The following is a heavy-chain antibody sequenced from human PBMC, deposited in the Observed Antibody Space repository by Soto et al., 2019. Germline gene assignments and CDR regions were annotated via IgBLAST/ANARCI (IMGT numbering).Heavy chain of an antibody. CDR3: ARKVGASAY. CDR1: GYTFSSFA. V-gene: IGHV1-3*01. CDR2: SNAGNGDT. D-gene: IGHD1-26*01. J-gene: IGHJ4*02. Sequence: APVKVSCQASGYTFSSFAIHWVRQAPGQRLEWMGWSNAGNGDTKYSQKFQGRVTIARDTAASTAYMELGSLTFEDPAVYYCARKVGASAYWGQGTLVTAPQ.